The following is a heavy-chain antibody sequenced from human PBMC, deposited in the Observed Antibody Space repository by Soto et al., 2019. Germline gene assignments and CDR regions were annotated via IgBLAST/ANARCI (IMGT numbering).Heavy chain of an antibody. CDR2: INTNGGTT. Sequence: GGSLRLSCAASGFTFSSYWMHWVRQAPGKGLVWVSPINTNGGTTTYAESVKGRFTISRDNSKNTLYLQMNSLRAEDTAVYYCAKDPPQLIVYFDYWGQGTQVTVSS. V-gene: IGHV3-74*01. D-gene: IGHD3-22*01. CDR1: GFTFSSYW. J-gene: IGHJ4*02. CDR3: AKDPPQLIVYFDY.